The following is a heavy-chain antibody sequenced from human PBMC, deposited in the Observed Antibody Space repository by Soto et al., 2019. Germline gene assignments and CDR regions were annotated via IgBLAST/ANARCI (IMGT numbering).Heavy chain of an antibody. D-gene: IGHD5-12*01. V-gene: IGHV3-23*01. CDR3: ARDGLGLREGLDFDGMDV. CDR1: GFTFSSYA. J-gene: IGHJ6*02. CDR2: ISGSGGST. Sequence: GGSLRLSCAASGFTFSSYAMSWVRQAPGKGLEWVSAISGSGGSTYYADSVKGRFTISRDNSKNTLYLQMNSLRAEDTAVYYCARDGLGLREGLDFDGMDVWGQGTTVTVSS.